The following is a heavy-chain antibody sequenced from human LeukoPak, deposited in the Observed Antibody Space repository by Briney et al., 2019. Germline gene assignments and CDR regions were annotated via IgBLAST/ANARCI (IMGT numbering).Heavy chain of an antibody. CDR1: GGSISSYY. CDR2: IYYSGST. CDR3: ARPQGSGYNNWFDP. J-gene: IGHJ5*02. D-gene: IGHD3-22*01. V-gene: IGHV4-59*01. Sequence: SETLSLTCTVSGGSISSYYWSWIRQPPGEGLEWIGYIYYSGSTNYNPSLKSRVTISVDTSKNQFSLKLSSVTAADTAVYYCARPQGSGYNNWFDPWGQGTLVTVSS.